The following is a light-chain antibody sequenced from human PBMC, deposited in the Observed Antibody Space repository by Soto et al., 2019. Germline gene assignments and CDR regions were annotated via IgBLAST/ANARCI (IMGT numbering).Light chain of an antibody. CDR2: ETS. CDR3: QLYRNSLYT. V-gene: IGKV3-20*01. CDR1: QSVSSSY. J-gene: IGKJ2*01. Sequence: EVELTQSPATLSLSRGDRATLSCRASQSVSSSYLAWYQQKPGQAPRLLIYETSTRATGIPDRFSGSGSGADFTLTISRLEPEDFAVYYCQLYRNSLYTFGQGTNLEIK.